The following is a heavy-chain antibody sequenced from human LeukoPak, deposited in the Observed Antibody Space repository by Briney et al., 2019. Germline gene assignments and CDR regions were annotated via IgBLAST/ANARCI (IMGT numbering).Heavy chain of an antibody. Sequence: GGSLRLPCAASGFTFSSYAMHWVRQAPGKGLEWVAVISYDGSNKYYADSVKGRFTISRDNSKNTLYLQMNSLRAEDTAVYYCAREWEPPVDYWGQGTLVTVSS. D-gene: IGHD1-26*01. CDR3: AREWEPPVDY. V-gene: IGHV3-30-3*01. CDR1: GFTFSSYA. CDR2: ISYDGSNK. J-gene: IGHJ4*02.